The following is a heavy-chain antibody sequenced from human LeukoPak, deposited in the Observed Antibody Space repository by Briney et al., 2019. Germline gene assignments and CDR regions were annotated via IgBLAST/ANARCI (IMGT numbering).Heavy chain of an antibody. CDR1: GYTLTELS. CDR3: ATHSYGYFFDY. D-gene: IGHD5-18*01. J-gene: IGHJ4*02. Sequence: ASVKVSCRVSGYTLTELSMHWVRQAPGKGLEWMGGFDPEDGETVYAQKSQGRVTMTEDTSTDTAYMELSSLRSEDTAVYYCATHSYGYFFDYWGQGTLVTVSS. V-gene: IGHV1-24*01. CDR2: FDPEDGET.